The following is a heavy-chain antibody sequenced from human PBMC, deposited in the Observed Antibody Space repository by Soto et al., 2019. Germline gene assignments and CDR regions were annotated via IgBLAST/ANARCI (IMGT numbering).Heavy chain of an antibody. CDR1: GFTFSSDE. J-gene: IGHJ5*02. V-gene: IGHV3-48*03. D-gene: IGHD2-2*02. Sequence: GGSLRLSCAASGFTFSSDEMNWVRQAPGKGLEWVSSISSSGSNIYYADSVKGRFTISRDNAKNSLYLQMNRLRAEDTAVYYCATSRGVYCGCRSCYSPWFDPGGQGTQVTVSS. CDR3: ATSRGVYCGCRSCYSPWFDP. CDR2: ISSSGSNI.